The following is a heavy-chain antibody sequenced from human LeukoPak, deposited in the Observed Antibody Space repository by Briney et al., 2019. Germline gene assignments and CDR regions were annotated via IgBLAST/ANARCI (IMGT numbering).Heavy chain of an antibody. D-gene: IGHD2-2*01. CDR2: INPKSGGT. CDR1: GYTFTGDY. V-gene: IGHV1-2*02. CDR3: ARLIVVVPAAHDAFDI. J-gene: IGHJ3*02. Sequence: ASVRVSCEASGYTFTGDYMHWVRQAPGEGGEWMGWINPKSGGTNYAQRFQGRVTITRDTSISTAYMELSRLRSDDTAVYYCARLIVVVPAAHDAFDIWGQGTMVTVSS.